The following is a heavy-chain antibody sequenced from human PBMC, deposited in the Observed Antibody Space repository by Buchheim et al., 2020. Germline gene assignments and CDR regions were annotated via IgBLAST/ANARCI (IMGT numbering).Heavy chain of an antibody. Sequence: EVQLLESGGGLVQPGGSLRLSCAASGFTFSSYAMSWVRQAPGKGLEWVSAISGSGGSPYYADSVKGRFTISRDNSKNTLYLQMNSLRAEDTAVYYCAKDKEPMGDSSGWPLDYWGQGTL. D-gene: IGHD6-19*01. CDR1: GFTFSSYA. CDR3: AKDKEPMGDSSGWPLDY. J-gene: IGHJ4*02. V-gene: IGHV3-23*01. CDR2: ISGSGGSP.